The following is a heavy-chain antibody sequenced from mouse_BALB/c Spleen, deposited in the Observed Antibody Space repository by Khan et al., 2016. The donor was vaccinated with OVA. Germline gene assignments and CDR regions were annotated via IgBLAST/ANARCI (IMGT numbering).Heavy chain of an antibody. Sequence: QVQLTASEAELVKPGASVKLSCKTSGYTFTNYWIQGIKKRPVQGLEWIGAIFPGTGTTDSNENFKGTAKLTIDTSSTTAYMEFSSLTSEDSAVYFCARGYFGNYEFAYWGQGTLVTVSA. CDR1: GYTFTNYW. D-gene: IGHD2-1*01. CDR2: IFPGTGTT. CDR3: ARGYFGNYEFAY. J-gene: IGHJ3*01. V-gene: IGHV1S132*01.